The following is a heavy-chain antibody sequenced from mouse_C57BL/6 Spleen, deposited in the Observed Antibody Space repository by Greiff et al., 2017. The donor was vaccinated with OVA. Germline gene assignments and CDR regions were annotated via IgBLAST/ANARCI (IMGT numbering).Heavy chain of an antibody. CDR3: AKDADSGSSYNGAIDC. CDR1: GYTFTSYW. D-gene: IGHD1-1*01. J-gene: IGHJ4*01. CDR2: LHPTSGST. Sequence: QVQLQQPGAELVKPAASVKLSCKASGYTFTSYWMPWVTRRSGQGLEWIGMLHPTSGSTYYNEKFTSKATLTVDKSAGTSYMQLSRLSTDVSAVYYCAKDADSGSSYNGAIDCWGQGTSVTASS. V-gene: IGHV1-64*01.